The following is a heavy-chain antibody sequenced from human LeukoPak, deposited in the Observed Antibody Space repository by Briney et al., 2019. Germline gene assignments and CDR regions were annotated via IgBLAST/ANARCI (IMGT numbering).Heavy chain of an antibody. D-gene: IGHD2-2*01. CDR1: GYTFISYD. CDR3: ARGRRCSSTSCYAVHSY. J-gene: IGHJ4*02. V-gene: IGHV1-8*01. Sequence: ASVKVSCKASGYTFISYDINWVRQVTGQGLEWMGWMNPNSGNTGYAQKFQGRVTITRNTSISTAYMELSSLRSEDTAVYYCARGRRCSSTSCYAVHSYWGQGTLVTVSS. CDR2: MNPNSGNT.